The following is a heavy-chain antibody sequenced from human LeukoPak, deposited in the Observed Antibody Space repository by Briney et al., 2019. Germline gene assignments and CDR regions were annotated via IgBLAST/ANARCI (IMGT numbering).Heavy chain of an antibody. CDR1: GFTFSSYA. J-gene: IGHJ1*01. CDR2: ISYDGTSE. D-gene: IGHD4-23*01. Sequence: GGSLRLSCVGFGFTFSSYAMHWVRQAPGKGLEWVTYISYDGTSENYADSVKGRFTISRDDGKNTLYLEMNSLRPDDTAVYYCAKVRYGGESIRSEYFQQWGQGTLVTVSS. CDR3: AKVRYGGESIRSEYFQQ. V-gene: IGHV3-30*18.